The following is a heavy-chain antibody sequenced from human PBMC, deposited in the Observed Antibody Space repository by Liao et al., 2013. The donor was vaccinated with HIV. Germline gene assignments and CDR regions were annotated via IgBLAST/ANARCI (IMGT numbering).Heavy chain of an antibody. J-gene: IGHJ6*03. CDR1: GGSINNHY. CDR3: ARVHGGYYYYYMDV. D-gene: IGHD3-10*01. Sequence: QMQLQESGPGLVKPSETLSLTCAVSGGSINNHYWNWIRQPAGRGLEWIGRIYTSGNTNYNPSLKSRVTMSVDASKNQFSLKLSSVTAADTAIYYCARVHGGYYYYYMDVWGKGTTVTVSS. CDR2: IYTSGNT. V-gene: IGHV4-4*07.